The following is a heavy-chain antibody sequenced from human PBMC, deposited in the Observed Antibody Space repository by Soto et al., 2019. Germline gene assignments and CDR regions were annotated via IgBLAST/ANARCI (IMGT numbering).Heavy chain of an antibody. D-gene: IGHD3-10*01. Sequence: QVQLVQSGAAMKKPGSSVKVSCQSSGGTFNTYAMNWVRQAPGQGPEWMGDISPMFVAANYAPKFQGRVTITADESTGTSYMQLSSLTSEDTALYFCAREVQVHTPAFVYWGQGTLVTVSS. J-gene: IGHJ4*02. V-gene: IGHV1-69*19. CDR3: AREVQVHTPAFVY. CDR2: ISPMFVAA. CDR1: GGTFNTYA.